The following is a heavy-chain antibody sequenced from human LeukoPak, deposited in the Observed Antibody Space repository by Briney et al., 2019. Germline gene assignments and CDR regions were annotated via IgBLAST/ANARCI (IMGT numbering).Heavy chain of an antibody. CDR2: IYYTGST. V-gene: IGHV4-59*08. CDR3: ARQDSGTYLNPLDI. J-gene: IGHJ3*02. Sequence: PSETLSLTCIVSGGSISSYYWSWIRQPPGKGLEWIGYIYYTGSTNYNPSLKSRVTISVDTSKNQLSLKLRSVTAAATAVYYCARQDSGTYLNPLDIWGQGTVVTVSS. D-gene: IGHD1-26*01. CDR1: GGSISSYY.